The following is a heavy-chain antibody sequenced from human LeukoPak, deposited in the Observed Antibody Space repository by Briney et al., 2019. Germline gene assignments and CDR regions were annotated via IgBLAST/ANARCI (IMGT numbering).Heavy chain of an antibody. J-gene: IGHJ6*03. CDR2: IIWDGGST. V-gene: IGHV3-20*04. Sequence: GGSLRLSCGASGFTFDNYGMNWVRQAPGEGLEWVSGIIWDGGSTGYAASVKGRFTLSRDKAKNSLFLQMNSLRAEDMYVYLCARARYYYDDSAYFKFQYYMDLWGRGTTVTIS. CDR1: GFTFDNYG. CDR3: ARARYYYDDSAYFKFQYYMDL. D-gene: IGHD3-22*01.